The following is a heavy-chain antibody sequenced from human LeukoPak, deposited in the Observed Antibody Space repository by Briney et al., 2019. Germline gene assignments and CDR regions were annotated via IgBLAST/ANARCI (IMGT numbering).Heavy chain of an antibody. CDR3: AKDLSSGWYFDY. CDR1: GFTLSSYG. D-gene: IGHD6-19*01. J-gene: IGHJ4*02. Sequence: AGGSLRLSCAASGFTLSSYGMHWVRQAPGKGLEWVAVISYDGSNKYYADSVKGRFTISRDNSKNTLYLQMNSLRAEDTAVYYCAKDLSSGWYFDYWGQGTLVTVSS. V-gene: IGHV3-30*18. CDR2: ISYDGSNK.